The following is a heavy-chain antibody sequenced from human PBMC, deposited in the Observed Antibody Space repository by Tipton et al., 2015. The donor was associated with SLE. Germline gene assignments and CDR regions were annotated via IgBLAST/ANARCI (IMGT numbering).Heavy chain of an antibody. CDR1: RFTFSSYW. CDR2: IKQDGSEK. D-gene: IGHD1-26*01. CDR3: ARTDSVSDCVDY. Sequence: SLRLSCAASRFTFSSYWMSWVRKAQGKGLEWVANIKQDGSEKYYVDSVKGRFTISRDNAKNSLYLQINSLRAEDTAVYYCARTDSVSDCVDYWGQGTLVTVSS. V-gene: IGHV3-7*01. J-gene: IGHJ4*02.